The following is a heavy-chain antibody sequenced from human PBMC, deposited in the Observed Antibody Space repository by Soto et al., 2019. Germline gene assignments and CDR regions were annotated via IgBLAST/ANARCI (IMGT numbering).Heavy chain of an antibody. Sequence: QVQLVQSGAEVKKPGASVKVSCKASGYTFTSYGISWVRQAPGQGLEWMGWISAYNGNTNYAQKLQGRVTMTTDTSTSTADMELRSLRSDDTAVYYCARGTRTLVYYDSSGSLGDYYGMDVWGQGTTVTVSS. D-gene: IGHD3-22*01. J-gene: IGHJ6*02. CDR1: GYTFTSYG. CDR3: ARGTRTLVYYDSSGSLGDYYGMDV. CDR2: ISAYNGNT. V-gene: IGHV1-18*01.